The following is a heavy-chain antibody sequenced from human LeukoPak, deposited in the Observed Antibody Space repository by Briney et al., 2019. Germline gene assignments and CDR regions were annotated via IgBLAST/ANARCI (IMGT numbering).Heavy chain of an antibody. D-gene: IGHD3-22*01. J-gene: IGHJ4*02. CDR2: IYYSGST. CDR3: ARIANNGYYLFDY. V-gene: IGHV4-59*01. Sequence: SETLSLTCTVSGGSISNYYWSWIRQPPGEGLEWIGYIYYSGSTNYNPSLKSRVTISVDTPKNQFSLKVSSLTAADTAVYFCARIANNGYYLFDYWGQGILVTVSS. CDR1: GGSISNYY.